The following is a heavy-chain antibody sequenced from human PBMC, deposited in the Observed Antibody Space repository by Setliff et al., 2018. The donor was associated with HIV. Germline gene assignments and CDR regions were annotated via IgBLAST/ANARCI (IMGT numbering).Heavy chain of an antibody. CDR2: IYYSGSA. Sequence: LSLTCTVSGGSISSSSYYWGWIRQPPGKGLEWIGSIYYSGSAYYSPSLKSRVTISVDTSKNQFSLKLSSVTAADTAVYYCARRKGYCSGPSCLEFSWFDPWGQGTLVTVSS. J-gene: IGHJ5*02. CDR1: GGSISSSSYY. V-gene: IGHV4-39*01. CDR3: ARRKGYCSGPSCLEFSWFDP. D-gene: IGHD2-2*01.